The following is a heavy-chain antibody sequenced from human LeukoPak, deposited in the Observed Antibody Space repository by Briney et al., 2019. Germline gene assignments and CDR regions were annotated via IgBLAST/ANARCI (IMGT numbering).Heavy chain of an antibody. CDR3: ARSKSYSSGWTDFDY. V-gene: IGHV3-13*04. CDR2: IGTAGNT. Sequence: GGSLRLSCAASGFTFSNYDMHWVRQPTGKGLEWVSVIGTAGNTYYLGSVKGRFTISRGNAKNSLYLQMDSLRAGDTAIYYCARSKSYSSGWTDFDYWGQGTLVTVSS. J-gene: IGHJ4*02. CDR1: GFTFSNYD. D-gene: IGHD3-22*01.